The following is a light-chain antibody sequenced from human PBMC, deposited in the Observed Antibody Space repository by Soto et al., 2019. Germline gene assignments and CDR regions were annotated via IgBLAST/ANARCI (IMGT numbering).Light chain of an antibody. CDR1: QSVSSY. CDR3: QQRSNWPPRLT. Sequence: EIVLTQSPATLSLSPGERATLSCRASQSVSSYLAWYQQKPGQAPRLLIYDASNRSTGIPARFSGSGSGTDSTLTISSLEPEDIAVYYCQQRSNWPPRLTFGGGTKVEIK. CDR2: DAS. J-gene: IGKJ4*01. V-gene: IGKV3-11*01.